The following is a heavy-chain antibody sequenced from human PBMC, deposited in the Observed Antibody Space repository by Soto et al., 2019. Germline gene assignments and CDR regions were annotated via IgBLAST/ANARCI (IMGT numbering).Heavy chain of an antibody. Sequence: PXETLSLACTVSGGSISSSSYYWGWIRQPPGKGLEWIGSIYYSGSTYYNPSLKSRVTISVDTSKNQFSLKLSSVTAADTAVYYCARRQGRRGSSSGQRAFDIWGQGTMVTVSS. CDR3: ARRQGRRGSSSGQRAFDI. CDR2: IYYSGST. J-gene: IGHJ3*02. V-gene: IGHV4-39*01. CDR1: GGSISSSSYY. D-gene: IGHD6-19*01.